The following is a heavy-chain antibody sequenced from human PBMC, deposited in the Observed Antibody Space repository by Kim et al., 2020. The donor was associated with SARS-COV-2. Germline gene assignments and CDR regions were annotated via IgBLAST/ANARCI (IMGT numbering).Heavy chain of an antibody. V-gene: IGHV3-23*01. CDR2: ISGTGGST. D-gene: IGHD3-10*01. J-gene: IGHJ6*01. Sequence: GGSLRLSCSASGFTFSNYAMNWVRQAPGKGPEWVSGISGTGGSTYNANSVKGRFTISRDNSKNTRYRQMNSLRAEDTAVYYCARAAGWGGGGDGEEDWG. CDR3: ARAAGWGGGGDGEED. CDR1: GFTFSNYA.